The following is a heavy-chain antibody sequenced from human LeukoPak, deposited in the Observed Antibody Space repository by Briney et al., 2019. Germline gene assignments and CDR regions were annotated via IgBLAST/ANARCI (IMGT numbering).Heavy chain of an antibody. D-gene: IGHD2-2*01. CDR1: GFTFSSYG. Sequence: GGSLRLSCAASGFTFSSYGMHWVRQAPGKGLEWVAFIRYDGSNKYYADSVKGRFTISRDNSKNTLYLQMNSLRAEDTAVYYCAKIIGYCSSASCSAPADAFDIWGQGTMVTVSS. CDR2: IRYDGSNK. CDR3: AKIIGYCSSASCSAPADAFDI. V-gene: IGHV3-30*02. J-gene: IGHJ3*02.